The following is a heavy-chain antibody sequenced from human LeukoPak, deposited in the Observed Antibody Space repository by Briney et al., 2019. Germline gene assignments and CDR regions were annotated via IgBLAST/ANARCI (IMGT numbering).Heavy chain of an antibody. CDR1: GFTFSSYA. CDR3: AKGFANFDYDGLGGFDY. D-gene: IGHD3-22*01. J-gene: IGHJ4*02. CDR2: ISGSGGST. V-gene: IGHV3-23*01. Sequence: PGGSLRLSCAASGFTFSSYAMSWVRQAPGKGLEWVSAISGSGGSTYYADSVKGRFTISRDNSKNTLYLQMNSLRAEDTAVYYCAKGFANFDYDGLGGFDYWGQGTLVTVSS.